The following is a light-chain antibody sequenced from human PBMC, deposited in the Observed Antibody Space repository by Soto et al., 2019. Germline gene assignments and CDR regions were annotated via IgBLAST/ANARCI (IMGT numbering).Light chain of an antibody. CDR2: DVT. V-gene: IGLV2-8*01. J-gene: IGLJ2*01. Sequence: QSALTQPPSASGSPGQSVTISCTGTNSDIGNYNDVSWYQQHPGEAPKLLIYDVTERPSRVPDRFSGSKSGNTASLTVSGLRPEDEAQYYCSSYAGSNSPVVFGGGTKLTVL. CDR3: SSYAGSNSPVV. CDR1: NSDIGNYND.